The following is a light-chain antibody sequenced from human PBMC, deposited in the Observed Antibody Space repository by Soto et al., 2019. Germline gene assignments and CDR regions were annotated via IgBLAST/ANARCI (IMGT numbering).Light chain of an antibody. Sequence: EIVLTQSPATLSLSPGERATLSCRASQTVSVRLAWYQHKPGQAPRLIIYEASNRAAGIPARFSGSGSGTDFTLTITSLEPEDFAFYYCHQRQRWPRTFGQGTKVDIK. CDR2: EAS. J-gene: IGKJ1*01. V-gene: IGKV3-11*01. CDR1: QTVSVR. CDR3: HQRQRWPRT.